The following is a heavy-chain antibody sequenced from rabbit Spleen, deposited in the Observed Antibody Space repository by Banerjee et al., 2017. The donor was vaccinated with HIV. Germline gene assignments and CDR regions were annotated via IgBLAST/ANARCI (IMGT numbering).Heavy chain of an antibody. CDR3: ARSYGNNGDSRWLNV. CDR2: IDVTKNSGT. V-gene: IGHV1S45*01. D-gene: IGHD2-1*01. Sequence: QEQLVESGGGLVKPGASLTITCKASGLDFSINFWICWVRQAPGKGLEWIACIDVTKNSGTYYTTWAKGRFTISRTSSTTVTLQMTSLTAADTATYFCARSYGNNGDSRWLNVWGQGTLVTVS. CDR1: GLDFSINFW. J-gene: IGHJ5*01.